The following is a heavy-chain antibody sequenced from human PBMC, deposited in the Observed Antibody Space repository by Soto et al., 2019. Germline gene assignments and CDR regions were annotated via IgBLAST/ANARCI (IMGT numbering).Heavy chain of an antibody. D-gene: IGHD5-12*01. CDR3: ARVLRGYSGYEDYFDY. Sequence: PGGSLRLSCAASGFTFSSYDMHRVRQATGKGLEWVSAIGTIGDTYYPDSVKGRFTISRENAKNSLYLQMNSLRAGDTAVYYCARVLRGYSGYEDYFDYWGLGTLVTVSS. V-gene: IGHV3-13*04. J-gene: IGHJ4*02. CDR2: IGTIGDT. CDR1: GFTFSSYD.